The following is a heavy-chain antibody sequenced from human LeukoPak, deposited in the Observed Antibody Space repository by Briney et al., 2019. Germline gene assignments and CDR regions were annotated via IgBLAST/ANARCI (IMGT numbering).Heavy chain of an antibody. CDR3: AKSSTYYDFWSGYYMDYYYYMDV. D-gene: IGHD3-3*01. V-gene: IGHV3-23*01. J-gene: IGHJ6*03. Sequence: GGSLSLSCAASGFTFSSYAMSWVRQAPGKGLEWVSAISGSGGSTYYADSVKGRFTISRDNSKNTLYLQMNSLRAEDTAVYYCAKSSTYYDFWSGYYMDYYYYMDVWGKGTTVTVSS. CDR2: ISGSGGST. CDR1: GFTFSSYA.